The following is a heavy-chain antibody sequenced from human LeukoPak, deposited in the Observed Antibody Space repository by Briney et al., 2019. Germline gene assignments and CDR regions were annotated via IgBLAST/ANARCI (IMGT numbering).Heavy chain of an antibody. Sequence: SETLSLTCTVSGDSISTSNSYWVWIRQPPGKGLEWIGSIYYSKNTYYNAPHKTRDPRSVDTSKNQFSLKLTSVTAADTAVYYCARQPGSGLFTLPGGQGTLVTVAS. CDR3: ARQPGSGLFTLP. J-gene: IGHJ4*02. CDR1: GDSISTSNSY. V-gene: IGHV4-39*01. D-gene: IGHD3-10*01. CDR2: IYYSKNT.